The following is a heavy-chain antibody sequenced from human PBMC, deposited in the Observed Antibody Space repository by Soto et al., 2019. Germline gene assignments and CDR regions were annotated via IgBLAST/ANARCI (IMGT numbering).Heavy chain of an antibody. D-gene: IGHD1-20*01. CDR3: ARGRTLITGTSLDY. Sequence: NPSETLSLTCAAYGGTFSGYYWTWIRQPPGKGLEWIGEINHRGSTDYKPSLRSRVTISVDTSKNQLSLKVNSVTAADTAVYYCARGRTLITGTSLDYWGQGTLVTVSS. CDR2: INHRGST. V-gene: IGHV4-34*01. J-gene: IGHJ4*02. CDR1: GGTFSGYY.